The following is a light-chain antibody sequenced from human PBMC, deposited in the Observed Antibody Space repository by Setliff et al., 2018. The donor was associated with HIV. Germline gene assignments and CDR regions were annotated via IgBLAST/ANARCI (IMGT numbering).Light chain of an antibody. CDR2: EVS. CDR3: GSYTSTTPYV. Sequence: QSVLAQPASVSGSPGQSITISCTGTSSDVGGYKFVSWYQQHPGKAPKLMIYEVSNRPSGVSDRFRGSKSGSTASLTISGLQAEDEADYYCGSYTSTTPYVFGSGTKVTVL. CDR1: SSDVGGYKF. V-gene: IGLV2-14*01. J-gene: IGLJ1*01.